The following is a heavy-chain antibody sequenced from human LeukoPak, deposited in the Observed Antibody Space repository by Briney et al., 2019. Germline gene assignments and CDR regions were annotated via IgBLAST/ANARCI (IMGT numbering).Heavy chain of an antibody. J-gene: IGHJ3*01. CDR2: ISASEYT. D-gene: IGHD3-16*01. V-gene: IGHV3-23*01. CDR3: GKDGGLGRVPVDVFDL. CDR1: GLIFSTYS. Sequence: PWGSLRLSCAASGLIFSTYSMTWVRQAPGQGLEWVAGISASEYTYYGDSVKGGFTISRPNSKNTLYLELNNLREEDTAVYYCGKDGGLGRVPVDVFDLWGQGTMVTVSS.